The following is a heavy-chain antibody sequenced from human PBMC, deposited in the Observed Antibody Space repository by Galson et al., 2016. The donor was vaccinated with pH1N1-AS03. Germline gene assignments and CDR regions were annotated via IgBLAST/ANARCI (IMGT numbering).Heavy chain of an antibody. V-gene: IGHV1-18*01. D-gene: IGHD1-1*01. J-gene: IGHJ3*02. CDR2: ISANNGDT. CDR1: DDTFNSHG. Sequence: SVKVSCKASDDTFNSHGISWVRQAPGQGLEWMGWISANNGDTNYAQKFQGRVTMTTDTSTCTTYMELRSLRSDDTAVYYCARMEKRWGDAYDIWGQGTMVTVSS. CDR3: ARMEKRWGDAYDI.